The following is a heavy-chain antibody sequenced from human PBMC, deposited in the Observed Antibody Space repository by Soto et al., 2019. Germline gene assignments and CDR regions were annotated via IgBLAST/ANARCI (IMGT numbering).Heavy chain of an antibody. Sequence: EVQLVESGGGLVQPGGSLRLSCAASGFPVSTNYVSWVRQAPGKGLEWVSIIYDGGSTYYADSVKGRFTISRDNFENMLYLQMNSLRAEDTAVYYCARGDGDYGRRLDPWGQGTLVTVSS. CDR1: GFPVSTNY. J-gene: IGHJ5*01. CDR2: IYDGGST. D-gene: IGHD4-17*01. V-gene: IGHV3-66*01. CDR3: ARGDGDYGRRLDP.